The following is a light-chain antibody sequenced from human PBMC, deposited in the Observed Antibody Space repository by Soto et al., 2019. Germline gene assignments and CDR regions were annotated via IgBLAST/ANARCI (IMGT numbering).Light chain of an antibody. CDR3: QVWDSSTARV. V-gene: IGLV3-9*01. CDR2: RDS. CDR1: NIGSKK. J-gene: IGLJ3*02. Sequence: SYELTQPLSVSVALGQTARITCGGNNIGSKKVHWYQQKPGQAPVLVIYRDSNRPSGNPERFSGSNSGNTATLTISRAQAGDEADYYCQVWDSSTARVFGGGTQLTVL.